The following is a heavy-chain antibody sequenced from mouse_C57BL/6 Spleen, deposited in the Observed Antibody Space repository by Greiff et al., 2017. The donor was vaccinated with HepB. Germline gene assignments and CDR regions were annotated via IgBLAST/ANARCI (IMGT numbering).Heavy chain of an antibody. Sequence: QVQLKQPGAELVKPGASVKLSCKASGYTFTSYWMHWVKQRPGQGLEWIGMIHPNSGSTNYNEKFKSKATLTVDKSSSTAYMQLSSLTSEDSAVYYCAIDSSGYGVDYWGQGTSVTVSS. J-gene: IGHJ4*01. CDR1: GYTFTSYW. V-gene: IGHV1-64*01. D-gene: IGHD3-2*02. CDR2: IHPNSGST. CDR3: AIDSSGYGVDY.